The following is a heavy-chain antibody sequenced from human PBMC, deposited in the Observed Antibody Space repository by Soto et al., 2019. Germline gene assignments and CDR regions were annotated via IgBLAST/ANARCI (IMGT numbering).Heavy chain of an antibody. CDR2: IRSKANSYAT. CDR1: GFTFSGSA. V-gene: IGHV3-73*01. CDR3: TSYTDSSGYYYYYGMDV. D-gene: IGHD3-22*01. J-gene: IGHJ6*02. Sequence: LRLSCAASGFTFSGSAMHWVRQASGKGLEWVGRIRSKANSYATAYAASVKGRFTISRDDSKNTAYLQMNSLKTEDTAVYYCTSYTDSSGYYYYYGMDVWGQGTTVTVSS.